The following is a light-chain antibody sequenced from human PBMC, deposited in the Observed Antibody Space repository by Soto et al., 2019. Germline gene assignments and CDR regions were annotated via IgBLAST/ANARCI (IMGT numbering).Light chain of an antibody. J-gene: IGKJ2*01. Sequence: DIQMTQSPSSVSASVGDRVPITCRASQGISSWLVWYQQKPGKAPKLLIYAASSLQSGVPSRFSGRGSGTDFTLTISSLQPEDFATYYCQQANSFPQTFGQGTKLEIK. V-gene: IGKV1-12*01. CDR1: QGISSW. CDR2: AAS. CDR3: QQANSFPQT.